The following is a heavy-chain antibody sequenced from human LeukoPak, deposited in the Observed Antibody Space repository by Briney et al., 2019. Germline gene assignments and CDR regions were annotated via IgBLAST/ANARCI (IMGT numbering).Heavy chain of an antibody. D-gene: IGHD3-10*02. CDR2: ISSSGSTI. J-gene: IGHJ6*04. CDR1: GFTFSSYE. V-gene: IGHV3-48*03. CDR3: AELGITMIGGV. Sequence: GGSLRLSCAASGFTFSSYEMNWLRQAPGKGLEWVSYISSSGSTIYYADSAKGRFTISRDNAKNSLYLQMNSLRAEDTAVYYCAELGITMIGGVWGKGATVTISS.